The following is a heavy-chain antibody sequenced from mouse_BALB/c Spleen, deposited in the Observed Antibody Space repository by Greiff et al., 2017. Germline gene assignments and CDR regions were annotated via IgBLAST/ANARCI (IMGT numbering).Heavy chain of an antibody. CDR2: ISSGGST. V-gene: IGHV5-6-5*01. D-gene: IGHD2-10*01. CDR3: ARDLLDYAMDY. CDR1: GFTFSSYA. Sequence: DVKLVESGGGLVKPGGSLKLSCAASGFTFSSYAMSWVRQTPEKRLEWVASISSGGSTYYPDSVKGRFTISRDNARNILYLQMSSLRSEDTAMYYCARDLLDYAMDYWGQGTSVTVSS. J-gene: IGHJ4*01.